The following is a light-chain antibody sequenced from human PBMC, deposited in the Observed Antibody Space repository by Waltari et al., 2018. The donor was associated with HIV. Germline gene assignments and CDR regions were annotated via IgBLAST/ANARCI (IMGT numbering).Light chain of an antibody. CDR3: NSYTSTTTRWL. CDR2: DVG. CDR1: SSDVGGYNY. V-gene: IGLV2-14*03. J-gene: IGLJ3*02. Sequence: QSALTQPASVSGSPGQSIIISCTGTSSDVGGYNYVSWYQQHPGKAPTLIIFDVGNRPSGVCNRFAGSKSGNTVSLTISGLQTEDEADYYCNSYTSTTTRWLFGGGTRLTGL.